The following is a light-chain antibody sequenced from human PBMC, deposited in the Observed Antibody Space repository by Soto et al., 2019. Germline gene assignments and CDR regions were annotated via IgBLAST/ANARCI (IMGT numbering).Light chain of an antibody. CDR1: QSISSW. V-gene: IGKV1-5*03. J-gene: IGKJ1*01. CDR2: KAS. Sequence: DIQMTQAPSTLSESVKDRDTITCRASQSISSWLAWYQQKPGKAPKLLIYKASSLESGVPSRFSGSGSGTEFTLTISSLQPDDFATYYCQQYNSYSGTFGQGTKVDIK. CDR3: QQYNSYSGT.